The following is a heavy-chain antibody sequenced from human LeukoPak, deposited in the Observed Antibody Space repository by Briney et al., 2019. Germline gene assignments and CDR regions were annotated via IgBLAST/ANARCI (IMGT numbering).Heavy chain of an antibody. J-gene: IGHJ1*01. V-gene: IGHV3-7*01. CDR1: GFTFSSYW. CDR2: IKQDGSEK. CDR3: ARDDNAYCSGGSCSYFQH. D-gene: IGHD2-15*01. Sequence: PGGSLRLSCAASGFTFSSYWMSWVRQAPGKGLEWVANIKQDGSEKYYVDSVKGRFTISRDNAKNSLYLQMNSLRAEDTAVYYCARDDNAYCSGGSCSYFQHWGQGTLVTVSS.